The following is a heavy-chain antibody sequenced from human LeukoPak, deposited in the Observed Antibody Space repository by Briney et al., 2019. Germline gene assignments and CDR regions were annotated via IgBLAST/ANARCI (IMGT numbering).Heavy chain of an antibody. CDR2: INPASGGT. D-gene: IGHD2-21*01. V-gene: IGHV1-2*02. Sequence: ASVKVSCKASGYTFTKYYVEWVRQAPGQGLEWMGWINPASGGTKLAQRFQGRVTMTTNTSISAASMELSSLTSDDTAVYYCTRGFQHSFDPWGQGTLVTVSS. J-gene: IGHJ5*02. CDR1: GYTFTKYY. CDR3: TRGFQHSFDP.